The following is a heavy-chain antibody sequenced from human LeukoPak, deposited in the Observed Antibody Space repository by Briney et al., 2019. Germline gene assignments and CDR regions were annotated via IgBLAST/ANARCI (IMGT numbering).Heavy chain of an antibody. CDR1: GFTFSTYG. CDR3: ARVIGWFGEPYYFDY. J-gene: IGHJ4*02. Sequence: PGGSLRLSCAASGFTFSTYGMHWVRQAPGKGLEWVAVISYDGSDEYYADSGKGRFTISRDNSKNTLYLQMNSLRAEDTAVYYCARVIGWFGEPYYFDYWGQGTLVTVSS. V-gene: IGHV3-30*03. D-gene: IGHD3-10*01. CDR2: ISYDGSDE.